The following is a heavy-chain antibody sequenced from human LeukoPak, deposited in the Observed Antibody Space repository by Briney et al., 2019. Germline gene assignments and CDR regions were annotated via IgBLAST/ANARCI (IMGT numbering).Heavy chain of an antibody. J-gene: IGHJ3*02. Sequence: PGGSLRLSCEASGVTLGDYGMSWVRQGRGKGLEWVSGITRNGDTTSYADSVNGRFTISRDNAKNCLYLQMNSLRAEDTAFYYCARGYNHGPIDMWGQGTLVTVSS. D-gene: IGHD2-2*02. CDR1: GVTLGDYG. CDR2: ITRNGDTT. CDR3: ARGYNHGPIDM. V-gene: IGHV3-20*04.